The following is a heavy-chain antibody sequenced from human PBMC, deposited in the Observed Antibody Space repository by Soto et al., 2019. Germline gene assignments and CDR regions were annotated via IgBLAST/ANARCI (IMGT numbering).Heavy chain of an antibody. CDR2: IYWDDDK. Sequence: QIILKESGPTLVKPTQTLTLTCTFSGFSLSTSGVGVGWIRQPPGKALEWLALIYWDDDKRYSPSLESRLTXTXXPSKNQVVLTMTNMDPVDTATYYCAHTVQPRVIDYWGQGTLVTVSS. J-gene: IGHJ4*02. D-gene: IGHD3-10*01. CDR1: GFSLSTSGVG. V-gene: IGHV2-5*02. CDR3: AHTVQPRVIDY.